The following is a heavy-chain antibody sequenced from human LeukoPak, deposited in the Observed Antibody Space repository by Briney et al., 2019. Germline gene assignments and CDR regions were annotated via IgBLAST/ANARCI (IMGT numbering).Heavy chain of an antibody. J-gene: IGHJ3*02. V-gene: IGHV3-7*01. CDR2: TNRDGSEK. CDR3: ARDSGSCRGCAFDI. CDR1: EFTFSNFW. D-gene: IGHD1-26*01. Sequence: QTGGSLRLSCAASEFTFSNFWMSWVRQGPGKGLEGVANTNRDGSEKYYVVSVKGRVTISRDNAMNFLYLQLNSLRVDDTAVYYCARDSGSCRGCAFDIWGQGTVVTVSS.